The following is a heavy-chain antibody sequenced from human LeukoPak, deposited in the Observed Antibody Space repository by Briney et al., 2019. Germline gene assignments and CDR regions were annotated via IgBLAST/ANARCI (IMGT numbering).Heavy chain of an antibody. V-gene: IGHV4-31*03. CDR1: GGSISSGGYY. CDR2: IYYSGST. J-gene: IGHJ4*02. D-gene: IGHD6-19*01. CDR3: ARRGVSSGCWYY. Sequence: PSQTLSLTCTVSGGSISSGGYYWSWIRQHPGKGLEWIGYIYYSGSTYYNPSLKSRVTISVDTSKNQFSLKLSSVTAADTAVYYCARRGVSSGCWYYWGQGTLVTVSS.